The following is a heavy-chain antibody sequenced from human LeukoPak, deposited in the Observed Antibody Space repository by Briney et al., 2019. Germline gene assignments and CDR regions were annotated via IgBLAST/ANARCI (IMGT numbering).Heavy chain of an antibody. CDR2: INHSGST. Sequence: PSETLSLTCAVYGGSFSGYYWSWIRQPPGKGLEWIGEINHSGSTNYNPSLKSRVTISVDTSKNQFSLKLSSVTAADTAVYYCARSETYYYDSSGYYPPHYFDYWGQGTLVTVSS. CDR1: GGSFSGYY. J-gene: IGHJ4*02. CDR3: ARSETYYYDSSGYYPPHYFDY. V-gene: IGHV4-34*01. D-gene: IGHD3-22*01.